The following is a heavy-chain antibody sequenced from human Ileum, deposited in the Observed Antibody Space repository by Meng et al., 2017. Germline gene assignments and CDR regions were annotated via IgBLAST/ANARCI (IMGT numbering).Heavy chain of an antibody. D-gene: IGHD3-16*01. V-gene: IGHV3-15*01. CDR2: IQSKADGGTT. CDR1: GFTFSDRW. Sequence: EGPLVESGGGFVKPGGSLRLSCAASGFTFSDRWMTWVRQAPGKGLEWVGHIQSKADGGTTDYAAPVKGRFTISRDDSKSTLYLQMNSLKTEDTAVYYCTTFYAGYWGQGTLVTVSS. CDR3: TTFYAGY. J-gene: IGHJ4*02.